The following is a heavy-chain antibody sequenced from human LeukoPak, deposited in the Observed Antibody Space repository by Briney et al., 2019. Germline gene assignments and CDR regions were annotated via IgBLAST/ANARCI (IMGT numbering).Heavy chain of an antibody. CDR1: GFSFNNILMS. D-gene: IGHD3-10*01. CDR2: TDYDGDT. J-gene: IGHJ4*02. V-gene: IGHV2-70*16. Sequence: QTLSLTCTFSGFSFNNILMSVAWVRQPPGKALEWLARTDYDGDTFYNADLKTRLAISKDSSNTQVVLTMTNMDPVDTATYYCARIRGPVGRNWFRSTGYFDFWGQGSLVTVSA. CDR3: ARIRGPVGRNWFRSTGYFDF.